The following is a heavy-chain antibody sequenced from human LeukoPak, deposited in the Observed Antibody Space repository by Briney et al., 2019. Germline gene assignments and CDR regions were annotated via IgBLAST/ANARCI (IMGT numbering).Heavy chain of an antibody. J-gene: IGHJ4*02. Sequence: GGSLRLSCAASGFTFSSFSMNWVRQAPGKGLEWVSYISSSSDTMYYADSVKGRFTISRDNAKNSLYLRMNSLTDEDTAVYYCAREDGRSSIATLGGQGTLVTVSS. CDR3: AREDGRSSIATL. CDR1: GFTFSSFS. V-gene: IGHV3-48*02. CDR2: ISSSSDTM. D-gene: IGHD6-6*01.